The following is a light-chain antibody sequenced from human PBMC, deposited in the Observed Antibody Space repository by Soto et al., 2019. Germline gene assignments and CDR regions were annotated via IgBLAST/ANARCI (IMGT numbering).Light chain of an antibody. CDR2: GAT. CDR3: HHYGGSHT. V-gene: IGKV3-20*01. CDR1: QSVHYNY. J-gene: IGKJ2*01. Sequence: EVFLTQSPGILSLPPGERATLSCRASQSVHYNYLLRNYYLAWYQQKPGQAPRLLIYGATSRAAGIPDRFSGSGSGTDFTLSISGLRPEDSATYYCHHYGGSHTFVQGTKLEIK.